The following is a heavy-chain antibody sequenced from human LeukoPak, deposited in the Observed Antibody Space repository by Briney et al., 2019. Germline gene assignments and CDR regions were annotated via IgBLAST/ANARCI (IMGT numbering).Heavy chain of an antibody. D-gene: IGHD6-19*01. CDR2: ISGSGGST. CDR1: GFTFSSSS. CDR3: AKGSGWYV. Sequence: GGSLRLSCAASGFTFSSSSMSWVRQAPGEGLEWVSVISGSGGSTDYADSVKGRFTITRDNSKNTLYLQMNSLRAEDKAVYYCAKGSGWYVWGQGTLVTVSS. V-gene: IGHV3-23*01. J-gene: IGHJ4*02.